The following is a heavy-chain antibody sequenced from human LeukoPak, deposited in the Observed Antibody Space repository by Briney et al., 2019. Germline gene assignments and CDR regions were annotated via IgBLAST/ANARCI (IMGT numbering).Heavy chain of an antibody. D-gene: IGHD6-25*01. CDR2: IYYSGST. J-gene: IGHJ6*03. CDR1: GGSISSSSYY. Sequence: PSETLSLTCTVSGGSISSSSYYWGWIRQPPGKGLEWIGSIYYSGSTYYNPSLKSRVTISVDTSKNQFSLKLSSVTAADTAVYYCARSGDSGYYYYYYMDVWAKGPRSPSP. V-gene: IGHV4-39*01. CDR3: ARSGDSGYYYYYYMDV.